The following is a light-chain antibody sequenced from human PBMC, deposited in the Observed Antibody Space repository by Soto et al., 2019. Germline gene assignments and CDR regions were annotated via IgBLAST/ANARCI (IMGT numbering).Light chain of an antibody. CDR1: QSISIY. Sequence: DIQMTQSPSSLSASVGDRVTITCRASQSISIYLNWYQQKPGKAPKVLIYAASSLQSGVPPRFSGSGSGTDFTLTISSLQPEDFATYYCQQSYSTPLTFGGGTKVEIK. J-gene: IGKJ4*01. CDR3: QQSYSTPLT. CDR2: AAS. V-gene: IGKV1-39*01.